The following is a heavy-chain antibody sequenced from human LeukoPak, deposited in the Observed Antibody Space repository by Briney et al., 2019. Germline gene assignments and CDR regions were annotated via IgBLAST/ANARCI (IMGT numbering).Heavy chain of an antibody. V-gene: IGHV3-23*01. CDR3: AKATYDYVWGSYRFSYFDY. D-gene: IGHD3-16*02. J-gene: IGHJ4*02. Sequence: SGGSLRLSCAASGFTFSSYAMSWVRQAPGKGLEWVSAISGSGGSTYYADSVKGRFTISRDNSKNTLYLQMNSLRAEDTAVYYCAKATYDYVWGSYRFSYFDYWGQGTLVTVSS. CDR2: ISGSGGST. CDR1: GFTFSSYA.